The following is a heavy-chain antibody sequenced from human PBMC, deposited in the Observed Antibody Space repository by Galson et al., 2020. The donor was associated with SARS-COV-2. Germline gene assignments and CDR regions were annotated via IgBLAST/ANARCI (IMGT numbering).Heavy chain of an antibody. Sequence: GESLKISCAASGFTFSSYEMNWVRQAPGKGLEWASYISSSGSTIYYADSVKGRFTISRDNAKNSLYLQMNSLRAEDTAVYYCARDWVYCGGDCYAYGMDVWGQGTTVTVSS. V-gene: IGHV3-48*03. D-gene: IGHD2-21*02. CDR1: GFTFSSYE. CDR2: ISSSGSTI. CDR3: ARDWVYCGGDCYAYGMDV. J-gene: IGHJ6*02.